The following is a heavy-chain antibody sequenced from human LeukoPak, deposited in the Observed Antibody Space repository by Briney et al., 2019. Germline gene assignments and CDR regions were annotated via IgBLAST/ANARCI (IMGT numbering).Heavy chain of an antibody. D-gene: IGHD3-22*01. CDR1: GGSISSGGYY. CDR3: ARHRTYDSSLNY. CDR2: IYYSGST. V-gene: IGHV4-31*03. J-gene: IGHJ4*02. Sequence: SETLSLTCTVSGGSISSGGYYWSWIRQHPGKGLEWIGYIYYSGSTYYNPSLKSRVTISVDTSKNQFSLKLSSVTAADTAVYYCARHRTYDSSLNYWGQGTLVTVSS.